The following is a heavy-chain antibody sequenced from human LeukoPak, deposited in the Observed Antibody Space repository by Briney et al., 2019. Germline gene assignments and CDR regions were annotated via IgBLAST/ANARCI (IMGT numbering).Heavy chain of an antibody. CDR1: GFTFSSYG. CDR2: IKSKTDGGTT. CDR3: SSGYSYGYLNY. D-gene: IGHD5-18*01. Sequence: GGSLRLSCAASGFTFSSYGMHWVRQAPGKGLEWVGRIKSKTDGGTTDYAAPVKGRYTISRDDSKNTLYLQMNSLKTEDTAVYYCSSGYSYGYLNYWGQGTLVTVSS. J-gene: IGHJ4*02. V-gene: IGHV3-15*01.